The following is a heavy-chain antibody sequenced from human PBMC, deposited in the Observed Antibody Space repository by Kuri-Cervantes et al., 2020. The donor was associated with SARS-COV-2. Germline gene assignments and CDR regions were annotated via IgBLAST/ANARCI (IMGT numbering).Heavy chain of an antibody. CDR3: ASSSRAGTHFDY. CDR2: IYHSGST. Sequence: SETLSLTCAVYGGSFSGYYWGWLRQPPGKGLEWIGSIYHSGSTNYNPSLKSRVTISVDTSKNQFPLKLSSVTAADTAVYYCASSSRAGTHFDYWGQGTLVTVSS. D-gene: IGHD6-13*01. CDR1: GGSFSGYY. J-gene: IGHJ4*02. V-gene: IGHV4-34*01.